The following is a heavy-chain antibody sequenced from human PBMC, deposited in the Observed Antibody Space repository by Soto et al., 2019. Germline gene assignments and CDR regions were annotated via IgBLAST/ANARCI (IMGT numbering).Heavy chain of an antibody. J-gene: IGHJ3*02. D-gene: IGHD6-19*01. CDR1: GRTFINHW. Sequence: GESPKISCNVSGRTFINHWIAWGRQMPGKGLEWMGIIYPGDSDARYSPSFAGQVTISVDKSITTAYLHWSSLEASDSAVYYCARQGDMAATPADAFDIWGQGTLVTVSS. V-gene: IGHV5-51*01. CDR2: IYPGDSDA. CDR3: ARQGDMAATPADAFDI.